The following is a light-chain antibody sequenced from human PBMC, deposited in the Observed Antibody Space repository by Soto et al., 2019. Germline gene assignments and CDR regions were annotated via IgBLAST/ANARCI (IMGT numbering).Light chain of an antibody. CDR1: QSISNS. J-gene: IGKJ2*01. CDR2: AAS. V-gene: IGKV1-39*01. CDR3: QQSYSTPYT. Sequence: DIQMTQSPSSLSASVGDRVTIPCRASQSISNSLNWYQQKPGQAPKLLIYAASSLQSGGPSRFSGSGSGTDFTLTISSLQPKDFATYYCQQSYSTPYTFGQGTKVDIK.